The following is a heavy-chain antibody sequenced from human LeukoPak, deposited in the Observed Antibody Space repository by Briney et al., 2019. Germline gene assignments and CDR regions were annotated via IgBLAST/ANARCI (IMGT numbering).Heavy chain of an antibody. CDR3: ARDQGIAVAGIESNWFDP. CDR1: GLTFSSHW. J-gene: IGHJ5*02. D-gene: IGHD6-19*01. V-gene: IGHV3-74*01. CDR2: ITNDGSST. Sequence: GGSLRLSCAASGLTFSSHWMHWVRQAPGKGLVWVSRITNDGSSTTYADSVKGRFTISRDNAKNMLYLQVNSLRAEDTAVYYCARDQGIAVAGIESNWFDPWGQGTLVTVSS.